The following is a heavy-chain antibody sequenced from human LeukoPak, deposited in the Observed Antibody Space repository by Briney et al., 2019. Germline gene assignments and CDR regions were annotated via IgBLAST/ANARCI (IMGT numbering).Heavy chain of an antibody. J-gene: IGHJ4*02. D-gene: IGHD6-19*01. CDR1: GGSVSRGYYY. Sequence: TSETLSLTCTVSGGSVSRGYYYWSWIRQSPGKGLEWIGNIYYTGSTNYNPSLKSRVTISADTSKNHFSLKLQSVTAADTAVYYCARDRGWEVLDYWSQGTLVTVSS. CDR3: ARDRGWEVLDY. V-gene: IGHV4-61*03. CDR2: IYYTGST.